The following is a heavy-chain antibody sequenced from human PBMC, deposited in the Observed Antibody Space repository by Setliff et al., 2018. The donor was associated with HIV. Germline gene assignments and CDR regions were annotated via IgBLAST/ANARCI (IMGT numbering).Heavy chain of an antibody. CDR3: ASSVDNYGDNRWFDP. D-gene: IGHD4-17*01. Sequence: ASVKVSCKASGYTFTSYGINWVRQAPGQGLEWMGRINAFNGKTDYSQKFQGRITMTPETSTSTAYMELTSLRSDDTAVYYCASSVDNYGDNRWFDPWGQGTLVTVSS. CDR1: GYTFTSYG. V-gene: IGHV1-18*01. CDR2: INAFNGKT. J-gene: IGHJ5*02.